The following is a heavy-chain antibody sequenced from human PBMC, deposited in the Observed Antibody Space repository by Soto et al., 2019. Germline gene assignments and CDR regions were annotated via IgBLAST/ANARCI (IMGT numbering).Heavy chain of an antibody. D-gene: IGHD2-15*01. CDR2: INTDGSST. Sequence: XGSRRLACAASGFTFVRYLLHWVRQAPGKGLVWVSRINTDGSSTSYADSVKGRFTVSRDNAKDMVYLQMNSLRAEDTAVYYCARILGASWGQGPLVTVSS. J-gene: IGHJ1*01. CDR3: ARILGAS. V-gene: IGHV3-74*01. CDR1: GFTFVRYL.